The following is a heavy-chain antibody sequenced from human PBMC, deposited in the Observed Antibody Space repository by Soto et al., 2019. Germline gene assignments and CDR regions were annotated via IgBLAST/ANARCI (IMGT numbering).Heavy chain of an antibody. CDR1: GFTFSRYY. J-gene: IGHJ4*02. V-gene: IGHV3-74*03. Sequence: EVQLVESGGGLGQPGGSLRLSCTASGFTFSRYYMQWVRQAPGKGLVWVSHINSDGTSTTLADSVKGRFTISRDNAKNTLYLQMNSLRVEDTAMYYCVRDNYGVDYWGRGTLVTVSS. CDR2: INSDGTST. D-gene: IGHD3-16*01. CDR3: VRDNYGVDY.